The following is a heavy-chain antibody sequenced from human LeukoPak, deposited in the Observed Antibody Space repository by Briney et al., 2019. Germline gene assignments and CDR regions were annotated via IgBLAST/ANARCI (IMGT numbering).Heavy chain of an antibody. D-gene: IGHD3-22*01. V-gene: IGHV4-61*02. J-gene: IGHJ5*02. Sequence: PSQTLSLTCTVYGGSICSGSYYWSWIRQPAGKGLEWIGRIYTSGSTNYNPSLKSRVTISVDTSKNQFSLKLSSVTAADTAVYYCARGPSPYYDSSGYYNWFDPWGQGTLVTVSS. CDR3: ARGPSPYYDSSGYYNWFDP. CDR1: GGSICSGSYY. CDR2: IYTSGST.